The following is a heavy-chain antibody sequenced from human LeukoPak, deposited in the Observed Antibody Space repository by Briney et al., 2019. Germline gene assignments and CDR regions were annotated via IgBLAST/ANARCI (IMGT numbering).Heavy chain of an antibody. Sequence: SETLSLTCTVSGVSISSANHFWSWVRQSPGEGLEWNGYIHYDGRAHYNPSLKSRVSMSLDMSKNQFSLSLSSVTAADTAIYYCAREVITPGDSDGFDLWGQGTMVSVSS. V-gene: IGHV4-30-4*08. J-gene: IGHJ3*01. D-gene: IGHD2-2*01. CDR3: AREVITPGDSDGFDL. CDR1: GVSISSANHF. CDR2: IHYDGRA.